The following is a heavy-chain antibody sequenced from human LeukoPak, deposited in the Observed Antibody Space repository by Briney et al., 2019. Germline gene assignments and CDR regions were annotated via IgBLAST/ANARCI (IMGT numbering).Heavy chain of an antibody. CDR2: IVVGSGNT. J-gene: IGHJ4*02. Sequence: GTSVKVSCKASGFTFTSSAVQWVRQARGQRLEWIGWIVVGSGNTNYAQKFQERVTITRDMSTSTAYMELSSLRSEDTAVYYCAAAHILSGYYSFDYWGQGTLVTVSS. D-gene: IGHD3-9*01. V-gene: IGHV1-58*01. CDR3: AAAHILSGYYSFDY. CDR1: GFTFTSSA.